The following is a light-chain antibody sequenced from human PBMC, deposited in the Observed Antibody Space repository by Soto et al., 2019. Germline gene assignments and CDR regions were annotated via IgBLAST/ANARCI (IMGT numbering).Light chain of an antibody. Sequence: QSALTQPASVSGSPGQSITISCTGTSTDIGSYNYLSWYQHHPGKTPRLIIFEVSHRPSGISDRFSASKSANTASLTISGLQAEDEAHSYCSSYTTSNTWVFGGGTKVTVL. CDR1: STDIGSYNY. V-gene: IGLV2-14*01. CDR2: EVS. J-gene: IGLJ3*02. CDR3: SSYTTSNTWV.